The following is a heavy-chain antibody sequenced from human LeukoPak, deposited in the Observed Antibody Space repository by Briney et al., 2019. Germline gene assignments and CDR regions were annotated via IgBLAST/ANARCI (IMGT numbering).Heavy chain of an antibody. J-gene: IGHJ4*02. CDR1: GYTFTGYY. CDR2: INPNSGGT. V-gene: IGHV1-2*06. Sequence: GASVKVSCKASGYTFTGYYMHWVRQAPGQGLEWMGRINPNSGGTNYAQKFQGRVTMTRDTSISTAYMELSRLRSDDTAVYYCARDYKSRSRQAAAGTYHYWGQGTLVTVSS. D-gene: IGHD6-13*01. CDR3: ARDYKSRSRQAAAGTYHY.